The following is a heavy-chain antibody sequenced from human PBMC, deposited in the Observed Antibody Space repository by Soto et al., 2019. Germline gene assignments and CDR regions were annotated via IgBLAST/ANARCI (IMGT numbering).Heavy chain of an antibody. D-gene: IGHD6-19*01. CDR2: ISYDGSNK. J-gene: IGHJ5*02. CDR1: GFTFSSYA. Sequence: QVQLVESGGGVVQPGRSLRLSCAASGFTFSSYAMHWVRQAPGKGLEWVAVISYDGSNKYYADSVKGRFTISRDNSKNTLYLQMNSLRAEDTAVYYCARGLGPNRHSGWYRNWFDPWGQGTLVTVSS. CDR3: ARGLGPNRHSGWYRNWFDP. V-gene: IGHV3-30-3*01.